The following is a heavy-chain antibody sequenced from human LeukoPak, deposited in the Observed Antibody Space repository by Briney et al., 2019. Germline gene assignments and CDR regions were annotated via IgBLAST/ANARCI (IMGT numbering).Heavy chain of an antibody. J-gene: IGHJ6*02. V-gene: IGHV3-21*01. CDR2: ITSSSSYI. CDR3: ARDDGYNLYYYYYYGMDV. Sequence: PGGSLRLSCAASGFTFSSYSLNWVRRAPGKGLEWSSSITSSSSYIYYADSVKGRFTISRDNAKNSLYLQMNSLRAEDTAVYYCARDDGYNLYYYYYYGMDVWGQGTTVTVSS. D-gene: IGHD5-24*01. CDR1: GFTFSSYS.